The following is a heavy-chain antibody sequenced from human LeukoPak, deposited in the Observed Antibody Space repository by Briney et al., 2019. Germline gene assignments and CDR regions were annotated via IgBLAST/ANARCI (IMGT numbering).Heavy chain of an antibody. D-gene: IGHD4-23*01. CDR3: ARGGGGNSPLRDDAFDI. J-gene: IGHJ3*02. CDR1: GFTLSTYA. CDR2: ISFDGSDK. V-gene: IGHV3-30-3*01. Sequence: GKSLRLSCAASGFTLSTYAMHWVRQAPGKGLEWVADISFDGSDKYYADSVKGRFTISRDNSKDKLYLQMNSLRAEDTAVYYCARGGGGNSPLRDDAFDIWGQGTMVTVSS.